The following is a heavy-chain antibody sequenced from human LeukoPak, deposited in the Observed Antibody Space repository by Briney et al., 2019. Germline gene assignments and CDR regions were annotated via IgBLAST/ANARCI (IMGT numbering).Heavy chain of an antibody. Sequence: SETLSLTCAVSGGSISSNYWWSWVRQPPGKGLEWIGEIYHTGSTNYNASLKSRVTISVDKSKNQFSLKLSSVTAADTAVYYCARVNINNWHSCDYWGQGTLVTVSS. D-gene: IGHD1-1*01. CDR2: IYHTGST. CDR3: ARVNINNWHSCDY. J-gene: IGHJ4*02. CDR1: GGSISSNYW. V-gene: IGHV4-4*02.